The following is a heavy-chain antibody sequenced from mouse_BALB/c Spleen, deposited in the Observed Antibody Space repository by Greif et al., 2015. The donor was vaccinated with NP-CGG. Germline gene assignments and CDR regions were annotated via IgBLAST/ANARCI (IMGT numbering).Heavy chain of an antibody. J-gene: IGHJ3*01. CDR3: ARGDFY. Sequence: EVKLMESGGGLVQPGGSRKLSCAASGFTFSSFGMHWVRQAPEKGLEWVAYISSGSSTIYYADTVKGRFTIFRDNPKNTLFLQMTSLRSEDTAMYYCARGDFYWGQGTLVTVSA. CDR1: GFTFSSFG. CDR2: ISSGSSTI. V-gene: IGHV5-17*02.